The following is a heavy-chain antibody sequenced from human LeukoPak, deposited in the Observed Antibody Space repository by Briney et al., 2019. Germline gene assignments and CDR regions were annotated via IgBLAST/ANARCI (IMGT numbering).Heavy chain of an antibody. CDR3: ARVSGWNPFDY. V-gene: IGHV3-23*01. J-gene: IGHJ4*02. CDR2: ISGRGDST. D-gene: IGHD1-1*01. Sequence: GGSLRLSCAASGFTFSSYAMSWVRQAQGKGLEWVSTISGRGDSTYYADSVRGRFTISRDNSKNMLYLQMNSLRAEDTAVYYCARVSGWNPFDYWGQGTLLTVSS. CDR1: GFTFSSYA.